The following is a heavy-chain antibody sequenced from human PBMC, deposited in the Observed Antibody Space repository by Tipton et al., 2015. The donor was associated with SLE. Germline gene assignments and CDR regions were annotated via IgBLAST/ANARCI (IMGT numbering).Heavy chain of an antibody. CDR2: FFYSGST. J-gene: IGHJ3*02. CDR1: GGSISSNTYY. CDR3: ASRDIVVVVAAPGAFDI. Sequence: LRLSCTVSGGSISSNTYYWGWIRQPPGKGLEWIGSFFYSGSTYYSPSLKSRVTISVDTSKNQFSLKLSSVTAADTAVYYCASRDIVVVVAAPGAFDIWGQGTMVTVSS. V-gene: IGHV4-39*07. D-gene: IGHD2-15*01.